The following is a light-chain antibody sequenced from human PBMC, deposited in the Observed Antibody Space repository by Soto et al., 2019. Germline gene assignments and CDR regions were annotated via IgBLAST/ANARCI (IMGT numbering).Light chain of an antibody. J-gene: IGKJ4*01. CDR1: QSVSSN. CDR2: SAS. CDR3: QQYNNWPLT. V-gene: IGKV3-15*01. Sequence: EIVMTQSPATLSVSPGERATLSCRASQSVSSNLAWYQQKPGQAPRLLIFSASTRATGIAARISGSGSGTEFTLTISGLQSQDFAIYYCQQYNNWPLTFGGGTKVDIK.